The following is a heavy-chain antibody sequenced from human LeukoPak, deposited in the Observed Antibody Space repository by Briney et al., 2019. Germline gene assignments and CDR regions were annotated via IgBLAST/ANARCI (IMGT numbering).Heavy chain of an antibody. D-gene: IGHD3-22*01. CDR3: ARGYYDSSGYYDYYYYGMDV. V-gene: IGHV3-11*01. CDR1: GFTFSDYY. Sequence: GGSLRLSCAASGFTFSDYYMSWIRQAPGKGLEWVSYISSSGSTIYYADSVKGRFTISRDHAKNSLYLQMNSLRAEDTAVYYCARGYYDSSGYYDYYYYGMDVWGQGTTVTVSS. CDR2: ISSSGSTI. J-gene: IGHJ6*02.